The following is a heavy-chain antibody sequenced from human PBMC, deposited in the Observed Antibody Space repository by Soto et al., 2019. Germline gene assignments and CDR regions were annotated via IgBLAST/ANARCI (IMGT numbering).Heavy chain of an antibody. J-gene: IGHJ5*02. V-gene: IGHV3-74*01. CDR3: ARPLSVTIRAEGSWFDP. D-gene: IGHD3-3*01. CDR2: INSDGSST. CDR1: GFTFSSYW. Sequence: GESLKISCAASGFTFSSYWMHWVRQAPGKGLVWVSRINSDGSSTSYADSVKGRFTISRDNAKNTLYLQMNSLRAEDTAVYYCARPLSVTIRAEGSWFDPLGQGTLVTVSS.